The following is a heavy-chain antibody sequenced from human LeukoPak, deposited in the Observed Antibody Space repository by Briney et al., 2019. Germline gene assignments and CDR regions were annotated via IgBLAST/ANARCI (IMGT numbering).Heavy chain of an antibody. V-gene: IGHV1-69*01. D-gene: IGHD2-2*01. CDR1: GGTFRSYG. J-gene: IGHJ6*02. Sequence: ASVKVSCKASGGTFRSYGLNWVRQAPGQGLEWMGGFIPILGTAKYAQKLQGRVTITADESTSTGYMELSSLRYGDTAVYYCARGLYCSSSTSCYDYGMDVWGQGTTVTVSS. CDR2: FIPILGTA. CDR3: ARGLYCSSSTSCYDYGMDV.